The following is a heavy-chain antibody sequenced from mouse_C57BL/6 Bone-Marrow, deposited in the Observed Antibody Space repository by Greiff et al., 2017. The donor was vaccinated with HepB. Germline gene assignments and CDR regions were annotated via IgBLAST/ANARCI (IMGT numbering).Heavy chain of an antibody. CDR3: TWDGWYFDV. J-gene: IGHJ1*03. D-gene: IGHD2-3*01. CDR2: IDPENGDT. CDR1: GFNIKDDY. Sequence: EVQLQQSGAELVRPGASVKLSCTASGFNIKDDYMHWVKQRPEQGLEWIGWIDPENGDTEYASKFQGKATITADTSSNTAYLQLSSLTSEDTAVYYCTWDGWYFDVWGTGTTVTVSS. V-gene: IGHV14-4*01.